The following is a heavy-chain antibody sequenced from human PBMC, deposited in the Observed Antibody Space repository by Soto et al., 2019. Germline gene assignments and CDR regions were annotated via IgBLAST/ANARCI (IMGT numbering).Heavy chain of an antibody. J-gene: IGHJ6*02. CDR1: GGSISTYY. D-gene: IGHD6-13*01. Sequence: QVQLQESGPGLVKPSETLSLTCTIAGGSISTYYWSWIRQPPGKGLEWIGTIYYSGNTMYNPALKSRVTMSVDTSRNQSSLKLASVIAADTAVDYCARAEQQTYYYCGRAVWGQGTTVIVSS. CDR2: IYYSGNT. V-gene: IGHV4-59*01. CDR3: ARAEQQTYYYCGRAV.